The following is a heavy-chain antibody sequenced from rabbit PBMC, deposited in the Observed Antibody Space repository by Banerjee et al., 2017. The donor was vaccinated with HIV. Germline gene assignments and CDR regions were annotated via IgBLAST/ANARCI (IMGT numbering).Heavy chain of an antibody. CDR2: MDAGNSGST. J-gene: IGHJ6*01. V-gene: IGHV1S45*01. Sequence: QEQLVESGGGLVTLGGSLELTCKASGIDFSSSYYMCWVRQAPGKGLEWIACMDAGNSGSTYYANWAKGRFTISKTSSTTVTLQMTSLTAADTATYFCARDAGYAGSNSWGPGTLVTVS. CDR3: ARDAGYAGSNS. D-gene: IGHD4-2*01. CDR1: GIDFSSSYY.